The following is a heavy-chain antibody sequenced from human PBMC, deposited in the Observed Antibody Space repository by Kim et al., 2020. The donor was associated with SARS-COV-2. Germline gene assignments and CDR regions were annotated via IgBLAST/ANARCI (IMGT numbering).Heavy chain of an antibody. J-gene: IGHJ4*02. CDR3: ARERGGYDY. CDR2: GTTL. V-gene: IGHV3-48*03. Sequence: GTTLYYADSVRCRFTISRDNAKNSLFLQMSSLSAEDTAVYYCARERGGYDYWGKGTLVTVSS. D-gene: IGHD1-26*01.